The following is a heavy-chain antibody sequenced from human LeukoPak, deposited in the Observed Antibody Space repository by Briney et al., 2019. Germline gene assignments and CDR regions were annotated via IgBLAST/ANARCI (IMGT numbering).Heavy chain of an antibody. CDR2: IYITGST. CDR1: GGSINSYY. V-gene: IGHV4-4*07. D-gene: IGHD6-6*01. Sequence: PSETLSLTCIVSGGSINSYYWTWIRQSAGKGLEWIGRIYITGSTNYNPSLKSRVTISLDTSKNQFSLKLTSVTVADTAVYYCARGGRSSSSWFDPWGQGTLVTVSS. J-gene: IGHJ5*02. CDR3: ARGGRSSSSWFDP.